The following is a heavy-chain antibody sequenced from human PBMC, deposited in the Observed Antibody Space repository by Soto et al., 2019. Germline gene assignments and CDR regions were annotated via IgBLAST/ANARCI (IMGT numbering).Heavy chain of an antibody. CDR1: GFTCTTYS. Sequence: EVQLVESGGGLVKPGGSLRLSCAASGFTCTTYSMNWVRQAPGKGLEWVSSISSTSTYIYYSDSLKGRFTISRDNAKNSLYLQMNSLRAEDTAVDYWARGESTGTPHFDYGGQGSLVTVAS. CDR3: ARGESTGTPHFDY. V-gene: IGHV3-21*01. D-gene: IGHD1-1*01. J-gene: IGHJ4*02. CDR2: ISSTSTYI.